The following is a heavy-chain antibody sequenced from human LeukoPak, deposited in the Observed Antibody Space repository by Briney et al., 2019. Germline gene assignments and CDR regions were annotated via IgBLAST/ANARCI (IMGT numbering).Heavy chain of an antibody. V-gene: IGHV4-61*02. J-gene: IGHJ4*02. D-gene: IGHD5-18*01. CDR3: ARAGGRDNSYGFQDY. CDR1: GCSISSGDYC. CDR2: MCTRGST. Sequence: SETLSLTCTVSGCSISSGDYCWSWIRQPPGKGLEWIGRMCTRGSTDYNPSLKSRVIMSIDTSKNQFSLKLSSVAAANTAAYYCARAGGRDNSYGFQDYWGQGTLVTVSS.